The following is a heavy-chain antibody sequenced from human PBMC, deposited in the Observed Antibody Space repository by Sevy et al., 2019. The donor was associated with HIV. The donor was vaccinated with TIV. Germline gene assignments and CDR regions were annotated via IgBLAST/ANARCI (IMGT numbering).Heavy chain of an antibody. CDR3: ARERKVATYYYYYYMDV. V-gene: IGHV3-21*01. CDR2: ISSSSSYI. J-gene: IGHJ6*03. D-gene: IGHD5-12*01. CDR1: GFTFSSYS. Sequence: GGSLRLSCAASGFTFSSYSMNWVRQPPGKGLEWVSSISSSSSYIYYANSVKGRFTISKDKAKNSLYLQMNGLRAEDTAVYYCARERKVATYYYYYYMDVWGKGTTVTVSS.